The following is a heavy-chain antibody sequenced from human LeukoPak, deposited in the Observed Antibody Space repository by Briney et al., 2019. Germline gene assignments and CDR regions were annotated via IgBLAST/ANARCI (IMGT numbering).Heavy chain of an antibody. Sequence: GGALRLSCAASGFTFNNAWMSWVRLAPGKGLEWVGRNKSKTDGGTADYAAPVKGRFTISRDDSKNMVFLQMNSLKIADTALYFCATEADTAMALPKNWGQGTPVTVSS. CDR1: GFTFNNAW. V-gene: IGHV3-15*01. CDR3: ATEADTAMALPKN. CDR2: NKSKTDGGTA. D-gene: IGHD5-18*01. J-gene: IGHJ4*02.